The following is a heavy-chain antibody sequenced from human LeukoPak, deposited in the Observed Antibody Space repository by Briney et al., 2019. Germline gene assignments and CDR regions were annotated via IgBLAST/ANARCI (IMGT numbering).Heavy chain of an antibody. CDR1: GGTFSSYA. CDR3: ARGSYDSSGYYYAGMYYYYGMDV. V-gene: IGHV1-69*04. CDR2: IIPILGIA. Sequence: SVKVSCKASGGTFSSYAISWVRQAPGQGREWMGRIIPILGIANYAQKFQGRVTITADKSTSTAYMELSSLRSEDTAVYYCARGSYDSSGYYYAGMYYYYGMDVWGQGTTVTVSS. D-gene: IGHD3-22*01. J-gene: IGHJ6*02.